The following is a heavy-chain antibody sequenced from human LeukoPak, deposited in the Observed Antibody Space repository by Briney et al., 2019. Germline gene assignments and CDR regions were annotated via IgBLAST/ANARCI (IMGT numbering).Heavy chain of an antibody. D-gene: IGHD3-10*01. CDR1: GFTFSSYA. CDR2: ISYDGSNK. V-gene: IGHV3-30-3*01. Sequence: GGSLRLSCATSGFTFSSYAMHWVRQAPGKGLEWVAVISYDGSNKYYADSVKGRFTISRDNSKNTLYLQMNSLRAEDTAVYYCARDLRGSMVRGVDLDYWGQGTLVTVSS. J-gene: IGHJ4*02. CDR3: ARDLRGSMVRGVDLDY.